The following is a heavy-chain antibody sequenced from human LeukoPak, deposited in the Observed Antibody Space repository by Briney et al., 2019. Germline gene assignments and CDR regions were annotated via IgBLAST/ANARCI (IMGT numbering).Heavy chain of an antibody. D-gene: IGHD2-2*01. V-gene: IGHV4-34*01. CDR2: INHSGST. Sequence: PSETLSLTCAVYGGSFSGYYWSWIRQPPGKGLEWIGEINHSGSTNYNPSLKSRVTISVDTSKNQFSLKLSSVTAADTAVYYCARTIVVVPACLAMDVWGKGTTVTVSS. J-gene: IGHJ6*03. CDR3: ARTIVVVPACLAMDV. CDR1: GGSFSGYY.